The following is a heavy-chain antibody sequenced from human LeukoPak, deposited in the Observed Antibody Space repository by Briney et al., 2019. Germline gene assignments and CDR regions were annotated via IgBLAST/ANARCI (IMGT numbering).Heavy chain of an antibody. CDR2: IRSRVDGGTS. Sequence: GGSLRLSCVASGFTIDKAWMTWVRQVPGKGLEWVGRIRSRVDGGTSDYADSVKGRFTISRDNSKNTLYLQMNSLRAEDTAVYYCARDGLSQQLQRGDYFDYWGQGTLVTVSS. CDR1: GFTIDKAW. D-gene: IGHD6-13*01. J-gene: IGHJ4*02. CDR3: ARDGLSQQLQRGDYFDY. V-gene: IGHV3-15*01.